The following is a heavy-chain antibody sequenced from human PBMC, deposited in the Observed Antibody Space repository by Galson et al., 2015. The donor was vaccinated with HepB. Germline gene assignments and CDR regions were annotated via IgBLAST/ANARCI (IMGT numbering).Heavy chain of an antibody. J-gene: IGHJ4*02. D-gene: IGHD4-17*01. CDR3: ARAGPILHYGDYVGY. CDR1: GYTFTSYG. CDR2: ISAYNGNT. Sequence: SVKVSCKASGYTFTSYGISWVRQAPGQGLEWMGWISAYNGNTNYAQKLQGRVTMTTDTSTSTAYMELRSLRSDDTAVYYCARAGPILHYGDYVGYWGQGTLVTVSS. V-gene: IGHV1-18*01.